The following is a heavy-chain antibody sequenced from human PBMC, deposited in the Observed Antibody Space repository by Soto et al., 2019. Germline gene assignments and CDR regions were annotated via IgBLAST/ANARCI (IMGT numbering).Heavy chain of an antibody. Sequence: LSCAGSGFTPTTTHLRWVRQPPGKGLEWVTTISGTASRTYYVDSVKGRFFISRDNSKNTVTMQMNNLTVDYTAVYYCATSFRYFDNWGQGTRVTSPQ. CDR3: ATSFRYFDN. J-gene: IGHJ4*02. D-gene: IGHD3-9*01. V-gene: IGHV3-23*01. CDR1: GFTPTTTH. CDR2: ISGTASRT.